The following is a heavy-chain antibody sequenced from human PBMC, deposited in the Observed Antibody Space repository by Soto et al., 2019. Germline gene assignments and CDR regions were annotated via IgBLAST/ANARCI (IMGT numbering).Heavy chain of an antibody. D-gene: IGHD6-25*01. CDR2: ISYDGSNK. CDR1: GFTFSSYG. Sequence: QVQLVESGGGVVQPGRSLRLSCAASGFTFSSYGMHWVRQAPGKGLEWVAVISYDGSNKYYADSVKGRFTISRDNSKNTLYLQMNSLRAEDTAVYYCAAPGPGSGDYYCMDVWGKGTTVTVSS. CDR3: AAPGPGSGDYYCMDV. J-gene: IGHJ6*03. V-gene: IGHV3-30*03.